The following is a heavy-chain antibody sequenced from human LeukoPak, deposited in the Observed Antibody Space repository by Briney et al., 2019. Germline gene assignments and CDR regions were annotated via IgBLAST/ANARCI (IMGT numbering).Heavy chain of an antibody. CDR3: ARSITIFVVVGSAGGY. CDR2: ISAYNGNT. D-gene: IGHD3-3*01. Sequence: ASVKVSCTASGYTFTSYGISWVRQAPGQGLEWMGWISAYNGNTNYAQKLQGRVTMTTDTSTSTAYMELRSLRSDDTAVYYCARSITIFVVVGSAGGYWVQGTLVTVSS. J-gene: IGHJ4*02. CDR1: GYTFTSYG. V-gene: IGHV1-18*01.